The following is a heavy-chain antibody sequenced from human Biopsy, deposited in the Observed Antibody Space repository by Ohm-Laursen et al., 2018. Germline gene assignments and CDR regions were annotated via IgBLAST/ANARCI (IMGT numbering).Heavy chain of an antibody. CDR3: ARGVANYFDY. V-gene: IGHV3-7*01. CDR2: INQDGSQE. CDR1: GFTFSSYW. D-gene: IGHD2-15*01. Sequence: LSLTCAASGFTFSSYWMNWVRQAPGKGLEWVANINQDGSQEYSVDSVKGRFTISRDNAKNSLYLQMNSLRVEDTAVYYCARGVANYFDYWGQGTLVTVSS. J-gene: IGHJ4*02.